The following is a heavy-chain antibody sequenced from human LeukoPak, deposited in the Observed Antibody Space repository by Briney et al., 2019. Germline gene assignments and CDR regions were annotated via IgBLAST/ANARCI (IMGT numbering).Heavy chain of an antibody. CDR2: IYYSGST. Sequence: SEALSLTCTVSGGSISSYYWSWIRQPPGKGLEWIGYIYYSGSTNYNPSLKSRVTISVDTSKNQFSLKLSSVTAADTAVYYCARGYSYGYYYYYGMDVWGQGTTVTVSS. D-gene: IGHD5-18*01. CDR1: GGSISSYY. J-gene: IGHJ6*02. V-gene: IGHV4-59*08. CDR3: ARGYSYGYYYYYGMDV.